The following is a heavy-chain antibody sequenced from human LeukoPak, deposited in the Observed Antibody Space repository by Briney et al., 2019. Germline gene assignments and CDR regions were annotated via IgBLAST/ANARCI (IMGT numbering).Heavy chain of an antibody. V-gene: IGHV3-7*03. D-gene: IGHD3-10*01. CDR1: GFTLSSYW. CDR2: IKEDGSEK. CDR3: ARDWVAGVPFDAFDI. Sequence: GGSLRLSCAASGFTLSSYWMSWVRQAPGKGLEWVANIKEDGSEKYYVDSVKGRFTISRDNAKNSLYLHMNSLTAEDTAMYYCARDWVAGVPFDAFDIWGQGTMVTVSS. J-gene: IGHJ3*02.